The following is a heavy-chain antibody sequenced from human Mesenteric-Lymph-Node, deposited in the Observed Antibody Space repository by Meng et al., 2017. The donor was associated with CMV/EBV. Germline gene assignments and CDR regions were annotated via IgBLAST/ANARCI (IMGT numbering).Heavy chain of an antibody. J-gene: IGHJ6*02. V-gene: IGHV3-21*01. Sequence: GKSLKISCAASGFTFSSYSMNWVRQAPGKGLEWVSSISSSSSYIYYADSVKGRFTISRDNAKNSLYLQMNSLRAEDTAVYYCARDLLDCSSTSCPLDVWGQGTTVTVSS. CDR2: ISSSSSYI. CDR1: GFTFSSYS. CDR3: ARDLLDCSSTSCPLDV. D-gene: IGHD2-2*01.